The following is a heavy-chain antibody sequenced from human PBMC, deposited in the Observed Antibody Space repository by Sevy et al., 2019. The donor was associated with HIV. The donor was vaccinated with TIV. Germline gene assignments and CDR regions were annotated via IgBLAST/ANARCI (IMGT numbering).Heavy chain of an antibody. CDR3: ARVKVRAAGTGYFDY. D-gene: IGHD6-13*01. V-gene: IGHV4-34*01. Sequence: SETLSLTCAVYGGSFSGYYWSWIRQPPGKGLEWIGEINHSGSTNYNPSLKSRVTISVDTSKNQFSLKLSSVTAADTAVYYCARVKVRAAGTGYFDYWGQGTLVTVSS. CDR1: GGSFSGYY. CDR2: INHSGST. J-gene: IGHJ4*02.